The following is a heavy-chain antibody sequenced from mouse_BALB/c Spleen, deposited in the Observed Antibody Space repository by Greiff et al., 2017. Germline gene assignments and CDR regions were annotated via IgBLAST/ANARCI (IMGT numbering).Heavy chain of an antibody. V-gene: IGHV5-17*02. CDR1: GFTFSSFG. D-gene: IGHD2-3*01. Sequence: EVQRVESGGGLVQPGGSRKLSCAASGFTFSSFGMHWVRQAPEKGLEWVAYISSGSSTIYYADTVKGRFTISRDNARNILYLQMSSLRSEDTAMYYCARGWSYAMDYWGQGTSVTVSS. CDR2: ISSGSSTI. J-gene: IGHJ4*01. CDR3: ARGWSYAMDY.